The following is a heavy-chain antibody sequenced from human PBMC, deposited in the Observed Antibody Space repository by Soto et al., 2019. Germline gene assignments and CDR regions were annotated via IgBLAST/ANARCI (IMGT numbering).Heavy chain of an antibody. CDR2: ISYDGSNK. Sequence: QVQLVESGGGVVQPGRSLRLSCAASGFTFSRYAMHWVRQAPGKGLEWVAVISYDGSNKYYTDSVKGRFTISRDNSKNKVYLQMNSLRAEDTAVYYCARDWDIAGAYFDYWGQGTLVTVSS. J-gene: IGHJ4*02. CDR3: ARDWDIAGAYFDY. D-gene: IGHD1-26*01. V-gene: IGHV3-30-3*01. CDR1: GFTFSRYA.